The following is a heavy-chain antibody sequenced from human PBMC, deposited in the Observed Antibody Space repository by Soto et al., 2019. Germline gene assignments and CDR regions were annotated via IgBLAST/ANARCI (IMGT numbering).Heavy chain of an antibody. CDR3: AREVDYGDYYYYYYMDV. D-gene: IGHD4-17*01. J-gene: IGHJ6*03. CDR1: GYTFTSYD. Sequence: QVQLVQSGAEVKKPGASVKVSRKASGYTFTSYDINWVRQATGQGLEWMGWMNPNSGNTGYAQKFQGRVTMTRNTSISTAYMELSSLRSEDTAVYYCAREVDYGDYYYYYYMDVWGKGTTVTVSS. CDR2: MNPNSGNT. V-gene: IGHV1-8*01.